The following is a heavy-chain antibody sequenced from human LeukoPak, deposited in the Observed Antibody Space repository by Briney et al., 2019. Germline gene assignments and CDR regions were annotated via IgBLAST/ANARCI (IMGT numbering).Heavy chain of an antibody. J-gene: IGHJ4*02. D-gene: IGHD3-22*01. CDR2: INPNSGGT. Sequence: ASVKVSCKASGYTFTGYYMHWVRQAPGQGLEWMGWINPNSGGTNYAQKFQGRVTMTRDTSISTAYMELSRLRSDDTAVYYCARGPIGDSSGYYYFDYLGQGTLVTVSS. V-gene: IGHV1-2*02. CDR3: ARGPIGDSSGYYYFDY. CDR1: GYTFTGYY.